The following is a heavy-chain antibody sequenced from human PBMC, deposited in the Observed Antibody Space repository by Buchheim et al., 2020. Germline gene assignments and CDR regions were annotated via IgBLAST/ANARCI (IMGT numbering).Heavy chain of an antibody. CDR2: IKSKTDGGTT. D-gene: IGHD6-13*01. Sequence: EVQLVESGGGLVKPGGSLRLSCAASGFTFSNAWMSWVRQAPGKGLEWVGRIKSKTDGGTTDYAAPVKGRFITSRDDSKNTLYLQMNSLKTEDTAVYYCTTDPGGSSSWYYYYYYGMDVWGQGTT. CDR1: GFTFSNAW. CDR3: TTDPGGSSSWYYYYYYGMDV. J-gene: IGHJ6*02. V-gene: IGHV3-15*01.